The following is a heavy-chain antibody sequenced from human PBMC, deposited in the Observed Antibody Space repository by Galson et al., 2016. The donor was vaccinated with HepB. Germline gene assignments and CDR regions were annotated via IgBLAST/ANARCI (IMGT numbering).Heavy chain of an antibody. CDR1: GFTFRSYA. CDR2: MTDSGGST. Sequence: SLRLSCAASGFTFRSYAMSWVRQAPGKGLEWVSTMTDSGGSTYYADSVKGRFTISRDNSKNTLFLQMNSLRVEDTAMYYCAKRTSHEHGALLDYWGQGTLVPVSS. V-gene: IGHV3-23*01. D-gene: IGHD4-17*01. CDR3: AKRTSHEHGALLDY. J-gene: IGHJ4*02.